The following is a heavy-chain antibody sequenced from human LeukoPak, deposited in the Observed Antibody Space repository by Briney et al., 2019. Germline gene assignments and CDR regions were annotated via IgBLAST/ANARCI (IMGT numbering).Heavy chain of an antibody. CDR2: IYYSGST. CDR3: ASSSGYYYALDY. Sequence: TSETLSLTCTVSGGSISSSSYYWGWIRQPPGKGLEWIGSIYYSGSTYYNPSLKSRVTISVDTSKNQFSLKLSSVTAADTAVYYCASSSGYYYALDYWGQGTLVTVSS. CDR1: GGSISSSSYY. J-gene: IGHJ4*02. D-gene: IGHD3-22*01. V-gene: IGHV4-39*01.